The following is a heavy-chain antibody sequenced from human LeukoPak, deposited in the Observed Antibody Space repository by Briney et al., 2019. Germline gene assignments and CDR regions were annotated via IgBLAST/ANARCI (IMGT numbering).Heavy chain of an antibody. D-gene: IGHD3-9*01. V-gene: IGHV4-59*01. CDR2: IYSSGST. CDR3: ARDLCILTGYYGAFDI. Sequence: SETLSLTCTVSGGSISSYYWSWIRQPPGKGLEGIGYIYSSGSTNYNPSLKSRVTISVDTSKNQFSLKLSSVTAADTAVYYCARDLCILTGYYGAFDIWGQGTMVTVSS. CDR1: GGSISSYY. J-gene: IGHJ3*02.